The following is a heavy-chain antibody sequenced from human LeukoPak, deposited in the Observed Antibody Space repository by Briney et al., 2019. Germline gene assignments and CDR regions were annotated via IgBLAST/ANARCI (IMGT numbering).Heavy chain of an antibody. D-gene: IGHD6-13*01. CDR1: GGSINSNSYY. CDR2: IYYSGST. Sequence: SETLSLTCTVSGGSINSNSYYWGWIRQPPGKGLEYIGSIYYSGSTYYNPSLKSRVTISVDTSKNQFSLKLRSVTAADTAVYYCARPAYSSSWYGYWGQGTLVTVSS. V-gene: IGHV4-39*01. CDR3: ARPAYSSSWYGY. J-gene: IGHJ4*02.